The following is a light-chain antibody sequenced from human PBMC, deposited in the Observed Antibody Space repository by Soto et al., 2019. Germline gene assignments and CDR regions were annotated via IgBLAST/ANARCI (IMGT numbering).Light chain of an antibody. V-gene: IGKV1-39*01. J-gene: IGKJ4*01. CDR1: QSISSY. CDR3: QQSYSGPLT. Sequence: DIQMTQSPSSLSASVGDRVTITCRASQSISSYLNWYQQTPGKAPKVLIYAASSLQSGVPSRFSGIGSGTDFTLSISSLQPEDFATYYCQQSYSGPLTFGGGTKVDI. CDR2: AAS.